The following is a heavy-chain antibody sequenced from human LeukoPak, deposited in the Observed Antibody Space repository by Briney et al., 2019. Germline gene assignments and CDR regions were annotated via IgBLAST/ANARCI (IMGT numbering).Heavy chain of an antibody. J-gene: IGHJ4*02. CDR3: ATVPAAIRAVDY. CDR1: GGSFSSGGYY. V-gene: IGHV4-31*03. Sequence: SETLSLTCNVSGGSFSSGGYYWTWIRQHPGKGLEWFVYIYYSGSAYYNPSLKSRVIISVATSKNQISLNLASVTAADTAVYYCATVPAAIRAVDYWGQGTLVTVSS. D-gene: IGHD2-2*01. CDR2: IYYSGSA.